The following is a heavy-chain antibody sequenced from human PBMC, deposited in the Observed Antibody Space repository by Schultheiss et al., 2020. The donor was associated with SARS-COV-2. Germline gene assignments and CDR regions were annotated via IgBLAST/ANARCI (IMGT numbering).Heavy chain of an antibody. Sequence: ASVKVSCKASGGTFSSYGISWVRQAPGQGLEWMGWISAYNGNTNYAQKLQGRVTMTTDTSTSTAYMELRSLRSDDTAVYYCAREYNTYYYYSSGYSLGAFDIWGQGTMVTVSS. J-gene: IGHJ3*02. V-gene: IGHV1-18*01. CDR1: GGTFSSYG. CDR2: ISAYNGNT. CDR3: AREYNTYYYYSSGYSLGAFDI. D-gene: IGHD3-22*01.